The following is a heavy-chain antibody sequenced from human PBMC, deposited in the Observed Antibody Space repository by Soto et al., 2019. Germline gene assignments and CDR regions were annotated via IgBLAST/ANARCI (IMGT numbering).Heavy chain of an antibody. J-gene: IGHJ6*02. D-gene: IGHD1-1*01. V-gene: IGHV3-64D*06. CDR3: ARGSWDNWNDVPYYYGMDV. Sequence: PGGSLRLSCSASGFTFSIYAMHWVRQAPGKRLKYVSSISTNGGSTDYADSVKGRFTISRDNSKNTVYLQMSSLRVEDTAVYYCARGSWDNWNDVPYYYGMDVWGQGTTVTVSS. CDR2: ISTNGGST. CDR1: GFTFSIYA.